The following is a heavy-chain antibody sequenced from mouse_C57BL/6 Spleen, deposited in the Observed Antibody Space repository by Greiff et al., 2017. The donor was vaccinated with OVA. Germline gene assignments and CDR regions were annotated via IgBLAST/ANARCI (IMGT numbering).Heavy chain of an antibody. V-gene: IGHV1-50*01. CDR1: GYTFTSYW. J-gene: IGHJ3*01. CDR3: AKCFDYGSSYKFAY. CDR2: IDASDSYT. D-gene: IGHD1-1*01. Sequence: QVQLQQPGAELVKPGASVKLSCKASGYTFTSYWMQWVKQRPGQGLEWIGEIDASDSYTKYNQKYKGNATLSVDTSSNTSYMQLSSLTSEDSAVYYCAKCFDYGSSYKFAYWGQGTLVTVSA.